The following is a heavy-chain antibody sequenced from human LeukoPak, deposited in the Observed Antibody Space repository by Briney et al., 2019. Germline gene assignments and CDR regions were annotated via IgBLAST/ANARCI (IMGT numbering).Heavy chain of an antibody. Sequence: SVKVSCKASGCTFSSYAISWERQATRQGLAQMGGIIPIFGTANYAQKFQGRVTITADESTSTAYMELSSLRSEDTAVYYCARAFRVDYYYMDVWGKGTTVSVSS. V-gene: IGHV1-69*01. J-gene: IGHJ6*03. CDR3: ARAFRVDYYYMDV. CDR2: IIPIFGTA. CDR1: GCTFSSYA. D-gene: IGHD3-10*01.